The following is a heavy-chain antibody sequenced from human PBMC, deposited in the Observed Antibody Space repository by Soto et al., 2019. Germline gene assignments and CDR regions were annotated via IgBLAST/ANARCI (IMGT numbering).Heavy chain of an antibody. V-gene: IGHV4-31*03. CDR3: ARMYSSGSCRFHP. CDR1: GYSITACGYY. Sequence: LQESGPGLVKPSQTLSLTCFVSGYSITACGYYWSWIRHLPGKGLEWIGSFYSSGSLTYNPSLRIRVSISGETSSNHFSMSLTSVTGAATGRYYCARMYSSGSCRFHPWGQGTLVTVSS. D-gene: IGHD6-19*01. CDR2: FYSSGSL. J-gene: IGHJ5*02.